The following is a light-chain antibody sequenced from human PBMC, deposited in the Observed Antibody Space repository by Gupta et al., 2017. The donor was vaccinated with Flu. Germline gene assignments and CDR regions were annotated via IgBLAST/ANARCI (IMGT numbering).Light chain of an antibody. J-gene: IGKJ1*01. Sequence: EIFLTQSPGTMSLSPGERATLSCRARQYVNNFYLAWYHHRPGQALRLLIYGSSRRATGIPDRFSGSWSGTDFTLTISRLEPEDSALYYCQQYGSSPEKFGQGTKVAIK. CDR3: QQYGSSPEK. V-gene: IGKV3-20*01. CDR2: GSS. CDR1: QYVNNFY.